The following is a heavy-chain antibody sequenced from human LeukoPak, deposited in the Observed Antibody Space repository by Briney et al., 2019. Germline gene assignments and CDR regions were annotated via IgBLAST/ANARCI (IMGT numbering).Heavy chain of an antibody. V-gene: IGHV3-53*01. CDR2: IYSGGST. D-gene: IGHD6-13*01. J-gene: IGHJ4*02. CDR3: ARIQPRAAADY. CDR1: GFTVSSNY. Sequence: GGSLRLSCAASGFTVSSNYMSWVRQAPGKGLEWVSVIYSGGSTYYADSVKGRFTISRDNSKNTLYLQMNSLRAEDTAVYYCARIQPRAAADYWGQGTLVTVSS.